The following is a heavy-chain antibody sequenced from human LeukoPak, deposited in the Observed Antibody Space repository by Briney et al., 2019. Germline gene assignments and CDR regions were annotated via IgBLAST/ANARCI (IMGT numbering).Heavy chain of an antibody. CDR3: ARASYSYDINGWVPFDY. CDR2: IYTSGST. D-gene: IGHD3-22*01. J-gene: IGHJ4*02. CDR1: GDSFSYFY. Sequence: PSETLSLTCTVSGDSFSYFYWSWIRQPPGKGLEWIGRIYTSGSTNYNPSLKSRVTISGDTSKNQFSLRLSSVTAADTAVYYCARASYSYDINGWVPFDYWGQGTLVTVSS. V-gene: IGHV4-4*08.